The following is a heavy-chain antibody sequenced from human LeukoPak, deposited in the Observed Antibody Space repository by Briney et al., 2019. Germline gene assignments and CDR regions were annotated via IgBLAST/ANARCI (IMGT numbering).Heavy chain of an antibody. D-gene: IGHD6-6*01. J-gene: IGHJ4*02. CDR1: GFTFSSYA. CDR3: EKDRIAARSFDY. CDR2: ISGRGGST. Sequence: GGSLRLSCAASGFTFSSYAMSWVRQAPGKGLEWVSAISGRGGSTYYADSVKGRFTISRDNSKNTLYLQMNSLRAEDTAVYYCEKDRIAARSFDYWGQGTLVTVSS. V-gene: IGHV3-23*01.